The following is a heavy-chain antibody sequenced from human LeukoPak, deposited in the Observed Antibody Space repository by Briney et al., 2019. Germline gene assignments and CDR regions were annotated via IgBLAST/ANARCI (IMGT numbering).Heavy chain of an antibody. J-gene: IGHJ5*02. CDR1: GYSISSGYY. Sequence: KPSETLSLTCAVSGYSISSGYYWGWIRQPPGKGLEWIGSIYHSGSTYYNPSLKSRVTISVDTSKNQFSLKLSSVTAADTAVYYCARAFVVVPAAMCFAPWGQGTLVTVSS. V-gene: IGHV4-38-2*01. CDR3: ARAFVVVPAAMCFAP. D-gene: IGHD2-2*01. CDR2: IYHSGST.